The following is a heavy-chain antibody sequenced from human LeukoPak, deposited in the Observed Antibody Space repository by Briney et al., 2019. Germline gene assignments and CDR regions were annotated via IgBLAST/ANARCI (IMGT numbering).Heavy chain of an antibody. CDR1: GGSISSYY. CDR3: ARHCRAVLVVPVARGDYFDY. J-gene: IGHJ4*02. Sequence: PSETLSLTCTVSGGSISSYYWSWIRQPAGKGLEWIGRIYTSGSTNYNPSLQSRVTISVDTSKNQFSLKLYSVTAADTAVYYCARHCRAVLVVPVARGDYFDYLGQGTLVTVSS. CDR2: IYTSGST. V-gene: IGHV4-4*07. D-gene: IGHD2-2*01.